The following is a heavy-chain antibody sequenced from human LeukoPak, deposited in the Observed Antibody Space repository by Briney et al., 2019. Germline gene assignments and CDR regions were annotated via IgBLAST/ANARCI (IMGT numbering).Heavy chain of an antibody. V-gene: IGHV4-61*02. J-gene: IGHJ3*02. CDR1: GGSISSGSYY. Sequence: SQTLSLTCTVSGGSISSGSYYWSWIRQPAGKGLEWIGRIYTSGSTNYNPSLKSRVTISVDTPKNQFSLKLSSVTAADTAVYCCATGPQDPDAFDIWGQGTMVTVSS. CDR3: ATGPQDPDAFDI. CDR2: IYTSGST.